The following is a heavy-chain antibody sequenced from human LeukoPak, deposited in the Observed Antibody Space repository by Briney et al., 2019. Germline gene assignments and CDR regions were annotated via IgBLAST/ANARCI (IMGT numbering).Heavy chain of an antibody. CDR2: INAYNGNT. V-gene: IGHV1-18*01. J-gene: IGHJ6*02. CDR3: ARVKVSTYVYYYYGMDV. CDR1: GYTFTSYG. Sequence: ASVKVSCKASGYTFTSYGISWVRQAPGQGLEWMGWINAYNGNTNYAQKLQGRVTMTTDTSTSTAYMELRSLRSDDTAVYYCARVKVSTYVYYYYGMDVWGQGTTVTVSS. D-gene: IGHD5/OR15-5a*01.